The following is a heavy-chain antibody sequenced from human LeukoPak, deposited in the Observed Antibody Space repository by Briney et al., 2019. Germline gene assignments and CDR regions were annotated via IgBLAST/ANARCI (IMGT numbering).Heavy chain of an antibody. Sequence: PSETLSLTCTVSGGSVSISSYYWGWIRQPPGKGLEWIGSIYYSGSTYYNPSLKSRVTISVDTSKNQFSLKLSSVTAADTAVYYCARFLGYCSSTSCYIDYWGQGTLVTVSS. CDR2: IYYSGST. J-gene: IGHJ4*02. CDR3: ARFLGYCSSTSCYIDY. CDR1: GGSVSISSYY. D-gene: IGHD2-2*02. V-gene: IGHV4-39*07.